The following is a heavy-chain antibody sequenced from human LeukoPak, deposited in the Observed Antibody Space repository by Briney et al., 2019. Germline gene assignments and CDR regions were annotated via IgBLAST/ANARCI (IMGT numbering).Heavy chain of an antibody. CDR3: SKWGDYDVFTGYYDSDF. CDR2: IVGSGGST. J-gene: IGHJ4*02. V-gene: IGHV3-23*01. CDR1: GFTLSNYA. D-gene: IGHD3-9*01. Sequence: GGSLRLSCAASGFTLSNYAMRWVRQAPGKGLEWVSGIVGSGGSTYYAASVKGRFSISRDNSKNTLFLQMNSLRVEDTALYYCSKWGDYDVFTGYYDSDFWGQGTLVTVSS.